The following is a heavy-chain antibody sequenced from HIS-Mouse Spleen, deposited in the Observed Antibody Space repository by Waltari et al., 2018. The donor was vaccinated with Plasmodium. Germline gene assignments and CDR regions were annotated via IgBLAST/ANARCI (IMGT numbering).Heavy chain of an antibody. D-gene: IGHD3-3*01. CDR1: GGSFSGYY. CDR3: ARVTSSGVYWYFDL. V-gene: IGHV4-34*01. J-gene: IGHJ2*01. Sequence: QVQLQQWGAGLLKPSETLSLTCAVYGGSFSGYYWSWIRQPPGKGLEWIGETNQRGSTNYNPSLKSRVTISVDPSKNQFSLKLSSVTAADTAVYYCARVTSSGVYWYFDLWGRGTLVTVSS. CDR2: TNQRGST.